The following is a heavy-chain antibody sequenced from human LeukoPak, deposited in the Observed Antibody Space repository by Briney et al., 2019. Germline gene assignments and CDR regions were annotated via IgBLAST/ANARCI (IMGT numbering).Heavy chain of an antibody. Sequence: GGSLRLSCAVSGITLSNYGMSWVRQAPGKGLEWVAGISDSGGRTNYADSVKGRFTISRDNPKNTLYLQMNSLRAEDTAVYFCAKRGVVIRVILVGFHKQAYYFDSWGQRALVTVSS. CDR2: ISDSGGRT. D-gene: IGHD3-22*01. J-gene: IGHJ4*02. CDR3: AKRGVVIRVILVGFHKQAYYFDS. V-gene: IGHV3-23*01. CDR1: GITLSNYG.